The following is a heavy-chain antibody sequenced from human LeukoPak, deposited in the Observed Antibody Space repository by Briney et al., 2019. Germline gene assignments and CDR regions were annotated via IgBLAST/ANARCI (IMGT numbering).Heavy chain of an antibody. CDR2: IYYSGST. Sequence: SETLSLTCTVSGGSISSYYWSWIRQPPGKGLEWIGYIYYSGSTNYNPSLKSRVTISVDTSKNQFSLKLSSVTAADTAVYYCARGYYDSSGYYDYWGQGTLVTVSS. J-gene: IGHJ4*02. V-gene: IGHV4-59*12. CDR1: GGSISSYY. D-gene: IGHD3-22*01. CDR3: ARGYYDSSGYYDY.